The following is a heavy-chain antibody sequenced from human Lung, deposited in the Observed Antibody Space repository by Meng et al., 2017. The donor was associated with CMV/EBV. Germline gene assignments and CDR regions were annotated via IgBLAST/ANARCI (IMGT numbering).Heavy chain of an antibody. Sequence: SCAASGLIFSSYSMNWVRQAPGKGLEWVSSISISSGYKNYADSVKGRFTISRDNAKNSLYLQMNSLRAEDTAVYYCARVPYGDYPYWGQGPLVTVSS. CDR2: ISISSGYK. D-gene: IGHD4-17*01. CDR3: ARVPYGDYPY. CDR1: GLIFSSYS. V-gene: IGHV3-21*01. J-gene: IGHJ4*02.